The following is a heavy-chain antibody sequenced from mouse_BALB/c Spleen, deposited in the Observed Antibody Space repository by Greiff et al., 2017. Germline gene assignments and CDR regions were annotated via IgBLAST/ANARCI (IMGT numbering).Heavy chain of an antibody. D-gene: IGHD3-1*01. CDR1: GYTFTSYV. CDR3: ARVGSSGYGDFDV. J-gene: IGHJ1*01. Sequence: VQLQQSGPELVKPGASVKMSCKASGYTFTSYVMHWVKQKPGQGLEWIGYINPYNDGTKYNEKFKGKATLTSDKSSSTAYMELSSLTSEDSAVYYCARVGSSGYGDFDVWGAGTTVTVSS. V-gene: IGHV1-14*01. CDR2: INPYNDGT.